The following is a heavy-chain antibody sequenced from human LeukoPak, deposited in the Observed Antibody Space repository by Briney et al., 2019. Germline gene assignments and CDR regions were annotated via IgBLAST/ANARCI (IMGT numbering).Heavy chain of an antibody. D-gene: IGHD3-10*01. CDR3: ARGTGSYRVAPADY. CDR2: INTNTGNP. J-gene: IGHJ4*02. CDR1: GYTLSELS. V-gene: IGHV7-4-1*02. Sequence: GASVKVSCKVSGYTLSELSINWVRQAPGQGLEWMGWINTNTGNPTYAQGFTGRFVFSLDTSVSTAYLQISSLKAEDTAVYYCARGTGSYRVAPADYWGQGTLVTVSS.